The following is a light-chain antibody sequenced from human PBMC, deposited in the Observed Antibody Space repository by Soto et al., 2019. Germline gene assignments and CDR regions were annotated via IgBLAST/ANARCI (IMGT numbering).Light chain of an antibody. CDR2: GAS. CDR1: QSVSSN. Sequence: TNSAAAVSLSQETRATISCRASQSVSSNLAWYQQKPGQAPRLLIYGASTRATGIPARFSGSGSGTEFTLTICSFQAEDFALYYCEESTYWPNTFGEGGKADIK. J-gene: IGKJ4*01. V-gene: IGKV3-15*01. CDR3: EESTYWPNT.